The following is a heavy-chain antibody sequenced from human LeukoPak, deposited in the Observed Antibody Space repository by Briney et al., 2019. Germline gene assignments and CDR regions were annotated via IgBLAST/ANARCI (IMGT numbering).Heavy chain of an antibody. D-gene: IGHD5/OR15-5a*01. CDR3: ASDQVSGVFDY. V-gene: IGHV3-11*05. CDR1: GFVFSDFY. CDR2: ISPDGSYT. Sequence: PGGSLRVSCAGSGFVFSDFYINWLRHSPGKGLEWLAYISPDGSYTTYGDSVKGRFVISRDNAKNSVSLQMHSLRVEDTAVYFCASDQVSGVFDYWGQGARVTVSS. J-gene: IGHJ4*02.